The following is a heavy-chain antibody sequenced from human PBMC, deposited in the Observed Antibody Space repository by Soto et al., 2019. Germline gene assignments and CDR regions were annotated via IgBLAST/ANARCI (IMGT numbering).Heavy chain of an antibody. D-gene: IGHD2-2*01. Sequence: PGESLKISCKGSRDSFTNSWIAWVRQMPGKGLEWMGFIYPGDSDTRYSPSFQGQVTISADKSINTAYLHWSSLMASDTAMYYCATFPRTSYYAMDVWGQGTTVTVSS. J-gene: IGHJ6*02. CDR2: IYPGDSDT. CDR3: ATFPRTSYYAMDV. CDR1: RDSFTNSW. V-gene: IGHV5-51*01.